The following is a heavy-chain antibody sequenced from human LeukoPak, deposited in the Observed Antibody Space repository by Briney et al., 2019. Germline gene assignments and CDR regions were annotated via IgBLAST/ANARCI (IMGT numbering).Heavy chain of an antibody. CDR2: INHSGST. J-gene: IGHJ4*02. Sequence: SETLSLTCAVYGGSFSGYYWSWIRQPPGKGLEWIGEINHSGSTNYNPSLESRVTISVDTSKNQFSLKLSSVTAADTAVYYCARGPRVYGIVATRRIDYWGQGTLVTVSS. CDR1: GGSFSGYY. V-gene: IGHV4-34*01. CDR3: ARGPRVYGIVATRRIDY. D-gene: IGHD5-12*01.